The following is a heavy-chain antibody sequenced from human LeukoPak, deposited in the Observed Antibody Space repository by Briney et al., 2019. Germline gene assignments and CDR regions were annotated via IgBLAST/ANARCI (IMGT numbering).Heavy chain of an antibody. CDR3: AGDLISGSGSLGY. J-gene: IGHJ4*02. V-gene: IGHV3-48*02. CDR2: ISSSSSTI. Sequence: GGSLRLSCATSGFTFSSYSMNWVRQAPGKGLEGGSYISSSSSTIYYADSVKGRFTISRDNAKTTLYLKMNSLRDEDTAVYYCAGDLISGSGSLGYWGQGTLVTVSS. D-gene: IGHD3-10*01. CDR1: GFTFSSYS.